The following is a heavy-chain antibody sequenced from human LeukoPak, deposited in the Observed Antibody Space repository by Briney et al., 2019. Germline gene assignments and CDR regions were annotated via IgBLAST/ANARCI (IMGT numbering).Heavy chain of an antibody. CDR2: INHSGST. J-gene: IGHJ6*02. D-gene: IGHD2-2*02. CDR1: GVSFSGYY. Sequence: SETLSLTCAVYGVSFSGYYWSWLRQPPGKGLEWLGEINHSGSTNYNPSLKSRVTISVDTSKNQFSLKLSSVTAADTAVYYCARVVVVPAAILPYYYGMDVWGQGTTVTVSS. V-gene: IGHV4-34*01. CDR3: ARVVVVPAAILPYYYGMDV.